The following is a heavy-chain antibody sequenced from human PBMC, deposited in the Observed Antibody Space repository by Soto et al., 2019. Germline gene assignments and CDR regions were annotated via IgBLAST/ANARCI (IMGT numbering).Heavy chain of an antibody. V-gene: IGHV3-48*01. CDR1: GFTFSSYS. CDR2: ISSSSSTI. J-gene: IGHJ5*02. D-gene: IGHD3-3*01. Sequence: GGSLRLSCAASGFTFSSYSMNWVRQAPGKGLEWVSYISSSSSTIYYADSVKGRFTISRDNAKNSLYLQMNSLRAEDTAVYYCATADFWSGSNWFDPWGQGTLVTVSS. CDR3: ATADFWSGSNWFDP.